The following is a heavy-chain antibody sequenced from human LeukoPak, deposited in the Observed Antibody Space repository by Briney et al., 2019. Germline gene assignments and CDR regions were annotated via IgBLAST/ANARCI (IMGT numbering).Heavy chain of an antibody. CDR2: IKQDGSEK. D-gene: IGHD2-15*01. CDR3: ARHCSGGSCYSF. CDR1: GFTFSSYW. J-gene: IGHJ4*02. V-gene: IGHV3-7*01. Sequence: GGPLRLSCAASGFTFSSYWMSWVRQAPGRGVEWVANIKQDGSEKYYVDSVKGRFTISRDNAKNSLYLQMNSLRAEDTAVYYCARHCSGGSCYSFWGQGTLVTVSS.